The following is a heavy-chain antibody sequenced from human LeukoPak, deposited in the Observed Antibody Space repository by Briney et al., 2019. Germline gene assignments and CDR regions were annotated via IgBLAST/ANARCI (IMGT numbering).Heavy chain of an antibody. Sequence: SETLSLTCTVSGGSVSSGSYYWSWIRLPPGKGLEWIGYIYYSGSSNYNPYLKSRVTISVDTSKNQFSLKLSSVTAADTAVYYCARGEWLLTYWGQGTLVTVSS. CDR2: IYYSGSS. D-gene: IGHD3-3*01. J-gene: IGHJ4*02. V-gene: IGHV4-61*01. CDR1: GGSVSSGSYY. CDR3: ARGEWLLTY.